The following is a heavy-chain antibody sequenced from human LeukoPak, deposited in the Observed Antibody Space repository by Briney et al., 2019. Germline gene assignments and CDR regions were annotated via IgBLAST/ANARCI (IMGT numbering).Heavy chain of an antibody. V-gene: IGHV4-39*01. CDR1: GGSIGSSSYY. D-gene: IGHD3-3*01. CDR2: IYYSGST. J-gene: IGHJ4*02. CDR3: ASMDFWSASHLDY. Sequence: SETLSLTCTVSGGSIGSSSYYWGWIRLPPGKGLEWIGRIYYSGSTSYNPSLKSPVTISVDTSKNQFSLKLSSVTAADTAVYYCASMDFWSASHLDYWGQGTLVTVSS.